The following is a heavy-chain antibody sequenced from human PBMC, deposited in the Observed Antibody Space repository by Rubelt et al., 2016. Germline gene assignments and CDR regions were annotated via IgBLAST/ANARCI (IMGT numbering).Heavy chain of an antibody. CDR1: GFTFSSHA. J-gene: IGHJ4*02. CDR3: ASNSRGSYLYNYFDY. CDR2: ISYDGSNK. V-gene: IGHV3-30*04. Sequence: RSLRLSCAASGFTFSSHAMHWVRQAPGKGLEWVAVISYDGSNKYYADSVKGRFTISRDNSKNTLYLQMNSLRAEDTAVYYCASNSRGSYLYNYFDYWGQGTLVTVSS. D-gene: IGHD3-16*02.